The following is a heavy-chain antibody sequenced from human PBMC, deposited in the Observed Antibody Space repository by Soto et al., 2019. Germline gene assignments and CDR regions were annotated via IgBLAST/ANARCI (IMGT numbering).Heavy chain of an antibody. CDR3: ARWGLARYYYNGMDV. V-gene: IGHV1-3*01. J-gene: IGHJ6*02. CDR2: INAGNGNT. Sequence: QVQLVQSGAEVKKPGASVKVSCKASGYTFTSYAMHWVRQAPGQRLEWMGWINAGNGNTKYSQKFQGRVTITRDTSASTAYMELSSLRSEDTAVYYCARWGLARYYYNGMDVWGQGTTVTVSS. D-gene: IGHD3-16*01. CDR1: GYTFTSYA.